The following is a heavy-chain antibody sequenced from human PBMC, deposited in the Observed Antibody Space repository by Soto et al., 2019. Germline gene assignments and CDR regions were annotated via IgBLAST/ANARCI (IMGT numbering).Heavy chain of an antibody. D-gene: IGHD3-22*01. J-gene: IGHJ5*02. CDR3: AREEYYYDSSGYYRLDP. V-gene: IGHV4-61*01. CDR2: IYYSGST. Sequence: SETLSLTCTVSGGSVSSGSYYWSWIRQPPGKGLEWIGYIYYSGSTNYNPSLKSRVTISVDTSKNQFSLKLSSVTAADTAVYYCAREEYYYDSSGYYRLDPWGQGTLVTVSS. CDR1: GGSVSSGSYY.